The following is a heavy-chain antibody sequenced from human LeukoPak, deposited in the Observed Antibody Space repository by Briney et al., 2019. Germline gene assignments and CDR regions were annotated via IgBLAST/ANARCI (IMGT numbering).Heavy chain of an antibody. D-gene: IGHD6-19*01. J-gene: IGHJ5*02. V-gene: IGHV4-38-2*02. CDR1: GYSISSGYY. Sequence: PSETLSLTCTVSGYSISSGYYWGWIRQPAGKGLEWIGRIFHSGSTNYNPSLNSRVTMSVDTSKNQFSLKLSSVTAADTAVYYCARSRIVLADSLDPWGQGTLVTVSS. CDR3: ARSRIVLADSLDP. CDR2: IFHSGST.